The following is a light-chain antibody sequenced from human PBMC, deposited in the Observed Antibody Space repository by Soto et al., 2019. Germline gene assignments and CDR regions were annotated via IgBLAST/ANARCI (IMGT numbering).Light chain of an antibody. CDR3: HSYDSRLNCYV. V-gene: IGLV1-40*01. Sequence: QSVLTQPPSVSGAPGQRVTISCTGSNCHIVAGFAVHWYKQLPGKAPKLIIHGNNNRPSGVPDRFSGSKSDTSASLAITGLQADDEADYYCHSYDSRLNCYVFGTGTKVTV. J-gene: IGLJ1*01. CDR1: NCHIVAGFA. CDR2: GNN.